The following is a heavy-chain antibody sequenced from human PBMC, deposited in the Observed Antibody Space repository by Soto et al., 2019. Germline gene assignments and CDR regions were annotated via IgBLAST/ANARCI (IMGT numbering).Heavy chain of an antibody. J-gene: IGHJ6*02. CDR3: ARDQEAGSFFPYCYGRDV. Sequence: GGSLRLSCATSGFTFSSYEINWVRQAPGKGLERGSYISSSGSTIYYADSVNGRFTISRDNAKNSLYLQLDSLRAEDTAVYSCARDQEAGSFFPYCYGRDVWGQGNTVTVSS. D-gene: IGHD6-13*01. V-gene: IGHV3-48*03. CDR2: ISSSGSTI. CDR1: GFTFSSYE.